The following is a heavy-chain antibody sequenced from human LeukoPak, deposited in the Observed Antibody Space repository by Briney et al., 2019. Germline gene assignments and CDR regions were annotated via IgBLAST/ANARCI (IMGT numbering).Heavy chain of an antibody. Sequence: GGSLRLSCAASGFTFDDYGMSWVRQAPGKGLEWVSGINWNGGSTGYADSVKGRFTISRDNAKNSLYLQMNSLRAGDTALYYCARERTYYYDSNPDYFDYWGQGTLVTV. D-gene: IGHD3-22*01. J-gene: IGHJ4*02. V-gene: IGHV3-20*04. CDR1: GFTFDDYG. CDR2: INWNGGST. CDR3: ARERTYYYDSNPDYFDY.